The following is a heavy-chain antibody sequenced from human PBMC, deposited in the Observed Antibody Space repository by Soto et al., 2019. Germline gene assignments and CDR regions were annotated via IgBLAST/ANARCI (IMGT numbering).Heavy chain of an antibody. CDR1: SGSISSSNW. Sequence: QVQLQESGPGLVKPSGTLSLTCAVSSGSISSSNWWSWVRQPPGKGLEWIGEIHHSGSTNYNPSLKSRVTISVDKSKNQFSLKLSSVTAADTAVYYCTRAPITIFGVVTDYYYYYMDDWGKGTTVTVSS. CDR2: IHHSGST. V-gene: IGHV4-4*02. J-gene: IGHJ6*03. CDR3: TRAPITIFGVVTDYYYYYMDD. D-gene: IGHD3-3*01.